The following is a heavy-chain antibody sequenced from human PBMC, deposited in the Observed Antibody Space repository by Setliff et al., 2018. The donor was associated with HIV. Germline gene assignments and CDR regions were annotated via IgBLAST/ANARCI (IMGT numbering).Heavy chain of an antibody. Sequence: PSETLSLTCTVSGDSISSYSWAWIRQPAGKGLEWIGRIYTSGSTNYNPSLKSRVTMSVDTSKNQLSLKLTSVTAADTAIYYCARAIVGTIDAFDIWGQGTLVTVS. J-gene: IGHJ3*02. CDR1: GDSISSYS. CDR2: IYTSGST. V-gene: IGHV4-4*07. D-gene: IGHD1-26*01. CDR3: ARAIVGTIDAFDI.